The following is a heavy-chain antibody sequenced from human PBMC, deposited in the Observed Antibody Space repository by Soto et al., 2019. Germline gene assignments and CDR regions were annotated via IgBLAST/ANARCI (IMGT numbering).Heavy chain of an antibody. CDR3: AKVMADCGGDCYSGYYYVMDV. V-gene: IGHV3-23*01. J-gene: IGHJ6*02. Sequence: GGSLRLSCAASGFTFGNYAMSWVRQAPGKGLEWVSSISGSGGSTYYADSIKGRFTISRDNSKNTLYLQMNSLRVEDTAVYFCAKVMADCGGDCYSGYYYVMDVWGQGTTVTVSS. CDR2: ISGSGGST. CDR1: GFTFGNYA. D-gene: IGHD2-21*02.